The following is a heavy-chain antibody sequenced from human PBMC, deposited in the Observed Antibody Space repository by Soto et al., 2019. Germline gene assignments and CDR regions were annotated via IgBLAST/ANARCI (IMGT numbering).Heavy chain of an antibody. CDR2: VIPIFAIA. J-gene: IGHJ1*01. CDR3: ARVGEYCGGACPQYFEH. CDR1: GGSFRSNA. D-gene: IGHD2-21*02. V-gene: IGHV1-69*12. Sequence: QVQLVQSGAEVKKPGSSVKVSCKASGGSFRSNALSWVRQAPGQGLEWMGGVIPIFAIANYAQRFQGRVTITADESTWTAYMELSSLRSEDTAVYYCARVGEYCGGACPQYFEHWGQGTLVTVSS.